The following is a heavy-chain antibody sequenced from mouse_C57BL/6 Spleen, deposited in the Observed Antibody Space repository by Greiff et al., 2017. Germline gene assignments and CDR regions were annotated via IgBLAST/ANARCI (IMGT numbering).Heavy chain of an antibody. CDR3: ARGTTVVARDYAMDY. D-gene: IGHD1-1*01. CDR1: GYTFTDYY. V-gene: IGHV1-26*01. Sequence: EVQLQQSGPELVKPGASVKISCKASGYTFTDYYMNWVKQSHGKSLEWIGDINPNNGGTSYNQKFKGKATLTVDKSSSTAYMELRSLTSEDSAVYYCARGTTVVARDYAMDYWGQGTPVTVSS. J-gene: IGHJ4*01. CDR2: INPNNGGT.